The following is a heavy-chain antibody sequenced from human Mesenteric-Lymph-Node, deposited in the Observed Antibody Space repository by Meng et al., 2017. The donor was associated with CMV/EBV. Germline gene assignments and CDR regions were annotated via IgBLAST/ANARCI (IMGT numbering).Heavy chain of an antibody. CDR1: GYSISSGYY. CDR3: ARVYGSGSWRYFDY. CDR2: IYHSGST. Sequence: SETLSLTCTVSGYSISSGYYWGRIRQPPGKGLEWIGSIYHSGSTYYNPSLKSRVTISVDTSKNQFSLKLSSVTAADTAVYYCARVYGSGSWRYFDYWGQGTLVTVSS. V-gene: IGHV4-38-2*02. J-gene: IGHJ4*02. D-gene: IGHD3-10*01.